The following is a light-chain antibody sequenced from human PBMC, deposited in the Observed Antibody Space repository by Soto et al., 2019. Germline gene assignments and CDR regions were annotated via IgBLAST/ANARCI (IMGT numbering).Light chain of an antibody. CDR3: VSYTSTSTLV. V-gene: IGLV2-14*01. CDR2: EVS. CDR1: SSDVGNYVF. J-gene: IGLJ1*01. Sequence: QSALTQPASVSGSPGQSITISCTGTSSDVGNYVFVSWYQQYPGKAPKLIIFEVSNRPSGVSDRFSGSKSGSTASLSISGLQSEDEADYYCVSYTSTSTLVFGTGTKLTVL.